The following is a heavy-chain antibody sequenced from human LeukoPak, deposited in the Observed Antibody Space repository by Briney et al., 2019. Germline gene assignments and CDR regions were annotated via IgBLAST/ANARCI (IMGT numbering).Heavy chain of an antibody. V-gene: IGHV3-23*01. CDR1: GFTFSSYA. Sequence: PGGSLRLSCAASGFTFSSYAMSWVRRAPGKGLEWVSAISGSGGSTYYADSVKGRFTISRDNSKNTLYLQMNSLRADDTAVYFCAKDRYSGSPYYFDYWGQGTLVTVSS. D-gene: IGHD1-26*01. J-gene: IGHJ4*02. CDR2: ISGSGGST. CDR3: AKDRYSGSPYYFDY.